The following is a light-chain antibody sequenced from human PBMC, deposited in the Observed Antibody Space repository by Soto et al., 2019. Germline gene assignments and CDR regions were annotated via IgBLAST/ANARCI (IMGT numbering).Light chain of an antibody. V-gene: IGLV1-47*02. CDR1: DSNVGINF. J-gene: IGLJ1*01. CDR3: GSYTSSNTQV. Sequence: QSVLTQPPSASATPGQRVTISCSGSDSNVGINFVYWYQQLPGTAPKLLIYTNDQRPSGVPDRFSGSKSGTSASLAISGLRSEDEADYYCGSYTSSNTQVFGTGTKLTVL. CDR2: TND.